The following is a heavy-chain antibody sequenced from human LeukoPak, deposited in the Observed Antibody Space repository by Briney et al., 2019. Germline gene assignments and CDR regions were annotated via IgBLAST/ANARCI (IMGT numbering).Heavy chain of an antibody. D-gene: IGHD3-16*01. J-gene: IGHJ4*02. CDR3: AKASWVSSADAVL. CDR1: GFTFSSYA. CDR2: ISGSGGST. Sequence: GGSLTLSCAASGFTFSSYAMSCVRQAPGKGLEWVSDISGSGGSTYYVDSVKGRFTISRDNSKNTLYLQMNSLRAEDTAVYYCAKASWVSSADAVLWGQGTLVTVS. V-gene: IGHV3-23*02.